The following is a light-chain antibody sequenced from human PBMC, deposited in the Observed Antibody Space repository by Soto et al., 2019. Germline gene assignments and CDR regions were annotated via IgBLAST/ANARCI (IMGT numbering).Light chain of an antibody. CDR2: GAA. CDR1: QSVSSTY. V-gene: IGKV3-20*01. CDR3: QQYGSTPWT. J-gene: IGKJ1*01. Sequence: DIVLTQSPGTVSLSPGERATLSCRASQSVSSTYFAWYQQKRGQSPRLLIYGAASRATGIPDRFSGSGSGTDFSLTINRVEPEDFAVYYCQQYGSTPWTFGQGTKVDI.